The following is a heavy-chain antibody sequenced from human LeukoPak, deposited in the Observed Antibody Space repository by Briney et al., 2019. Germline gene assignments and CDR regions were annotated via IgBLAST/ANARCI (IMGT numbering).Heavy chain of an antibody. Sequence: GGSLRLSCAASGFTFSSYAMSWVRQAPGKGLEWVSAISGSGGRTYYADSVKGRFTISRDNSKNTLYLQMNSLRAEDTAVYYCAKSSVVVVPAAIFDYWGQGTLVTVSS. CDR3: AKSSVVVVPAAIFDY. CDR1: GFTFSSYA. V-gene: IGHV3-23*01. CDR2: ISGSGGRT. D-gene: IGHD2-2*02. J-gene: IGHJ4*02.